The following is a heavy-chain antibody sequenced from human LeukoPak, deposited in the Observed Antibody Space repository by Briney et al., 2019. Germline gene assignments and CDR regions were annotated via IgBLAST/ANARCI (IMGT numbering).Heavy chain of an antibody. V-gene: IGHV3-74*01. J-gene: IGHJ6*03. CDR3: ARHDGIYYMDV. CDR2: INSDGSST. Sequence: GGSLRLSCAASGFTFSSYWMHWVRQAPGKGLVWVSRINSDGSSTSYADSVKGRFTISRDNAKNTLYLQMNILRAEDTAVYYCARHDGIYYMDVWGKGTTVTISS. CDR1: GFTFSSYW.